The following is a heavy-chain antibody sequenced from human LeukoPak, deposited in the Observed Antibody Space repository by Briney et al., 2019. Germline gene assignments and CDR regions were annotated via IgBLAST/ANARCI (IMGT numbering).Heavy chain of an antibody. CDR1: GGSISSGSYY. V-gene: IGHV4-61*02. J-gene: IGHJ5*02. Sequence: SQTLSLTCTVSGGSISSGSYYWSWIRQPAGKGLEWIGRIYTSGSTNYNPSLKSRVTISVDTSKNQFSLKLSSVTAADTAVYYCARDRRNNWFDPWGQGTLVTVSS. CDR2: IYTSGST. CDR3: ARDRRNNWFDP.